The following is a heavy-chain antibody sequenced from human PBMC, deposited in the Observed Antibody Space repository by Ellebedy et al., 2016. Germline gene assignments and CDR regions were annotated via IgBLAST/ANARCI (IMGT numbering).Heavy chain of an antibody. Sequence: ASVKVSCXASGYTFTSYGISWVRQAPGQGLEWMGWISAYNGNTNYAQKLQGRVTMTRNTSISTAYMELSSLRSEDTAVYYCARSYYDILTAYYYGMDVWGQGTTVTVSS. CDR2: ISAYNGNT. D-gene: IGHD3-9*01. CDR3: ARSYYDILTAYYYGMDV. J-gene: IGHJ6*02. CDR1: GYTFTSYG. V-gene: IGHV1-18*01.